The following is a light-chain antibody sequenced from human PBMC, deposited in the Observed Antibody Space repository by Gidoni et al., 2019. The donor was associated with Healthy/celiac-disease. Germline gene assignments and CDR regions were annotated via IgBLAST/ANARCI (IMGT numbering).Light chain of an antibody. CDR1: QGSSNY. CDR3: QKYNSAPFT. CDR2: AAS. J-gene: IGKJ3*01. Sequence: INMNQPPPSLSASVGDRVTITCRASQGSSNYLAWYQQKSGKVPKLLIYAASTLQSGVPSRFSGSGSGTDFTLTISSLQPEDVAIYYCQKYNSAPFTFGQGTKVDIK. V-gene: IGKV1-27*01.